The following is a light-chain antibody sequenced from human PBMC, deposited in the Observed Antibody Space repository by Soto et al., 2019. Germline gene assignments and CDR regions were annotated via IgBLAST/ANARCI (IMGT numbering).Light chain of an antibody. CDR3: RQYDGWPPVS. CDR2: GAS. J-gene: IGKJ4*01. CDR1: QSVSSK. Sequence: EILMTQSPATLSLSPGERATLSCRASQSVSSKLAWYQQRRGQPPRLLIYGASSRATGIPARFSGGGSGTGFALTVGGLRSEDFAVGYCRQYDGWPPVSCGGGS. V-gene: IGKV3-15*01.